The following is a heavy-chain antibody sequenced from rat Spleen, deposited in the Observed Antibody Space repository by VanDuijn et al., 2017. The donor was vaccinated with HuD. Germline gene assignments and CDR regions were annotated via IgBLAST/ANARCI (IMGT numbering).Heavy chain of an antibody. V-gene: IGHV5-25*01. Sequence: EVQLVESDGDLVRPGRSLKLSCAASGFIFSDHYVAWVRQAPKKGLEWVASISSGGGGTYCPDSVKGRFTISRDNAKSTLYLQMDSLRSEDTASYYCARHHYDGYYHGPVFGIMDAWGQGASVTVSS. CDR1: GFIFSDHY. J-gene: IGHJ4*01. D-gene: IGHD1-12*03. CDR3: ARHHYDGYYHGPVFGIMDA. CDR2: ISSGGGGT.